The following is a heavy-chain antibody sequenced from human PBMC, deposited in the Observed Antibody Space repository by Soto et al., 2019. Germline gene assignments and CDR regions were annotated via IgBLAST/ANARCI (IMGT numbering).Heavy chain of an antibody. D-gene: IGHD6-19*01. V-gene: IGHV3-23*01. Sequence: EVQLLESGGGLVQPGGSLRLSCAASGFTFNNYAMSWVRQDPGEGLEWVSVISAGAVSTYYAASVKGRFSISRDNSTNTLYLQMNSLRAEDTAVYYCAKGSSGWSRGYFDYGGQETLVTVSS. CDR1: GFTFNNYA. CDR2: ISAGAVST. J-gene: IGHJ4*02. CDR3: AKGSSGWSRGYFDY.